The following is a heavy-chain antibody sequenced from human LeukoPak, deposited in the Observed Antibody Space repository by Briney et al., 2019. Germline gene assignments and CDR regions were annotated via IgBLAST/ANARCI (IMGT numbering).Heavy chain of an antibody. CDR3: ARGGHGSGSYYRSFDY. J-gene: IGHJ4*02. D-gene: IGHD3-10*01. V-gene: IGHV3-21*01. Sequence: GGSLRLSCAASGFTFSSYSFNWVRQAPGRGLEWVSSISSSSRYIKYADSMKGRFTISRDNAKNSLYLHMNSLRAEDTAVYYCARGGHGSGSYYRSFDYWGQGTLVTVSS. CDR1: GFTFSSYS. CDR2: ISSSSRYI.